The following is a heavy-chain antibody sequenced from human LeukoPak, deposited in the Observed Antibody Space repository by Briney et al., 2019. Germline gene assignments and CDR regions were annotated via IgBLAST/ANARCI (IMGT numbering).Heavy chain of an antibody. Sequence: SETLSLTCTVSGGSISSYYWSWIRQPPGKGLEWIGYIYYSGSTNYNPSLKSRVTTSVDTSKNQFSLKLSSGTAADTAVYYCARGRSSWEDDAFDIWGQGTMVTVSS. CDR3: ARGRSSWEDDAFDI. V-gene: IGHV4-59*01. CDR1: GGSISSYY. D-gene: IGHD6-13*01. CDR2: IYYSGST. J-gene: IGHJ3*02.